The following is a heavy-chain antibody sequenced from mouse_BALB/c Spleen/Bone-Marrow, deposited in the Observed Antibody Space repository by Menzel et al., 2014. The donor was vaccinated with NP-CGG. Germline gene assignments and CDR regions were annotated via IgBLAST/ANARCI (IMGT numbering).Heavy chain of an antibody. Sequence: VQLVESGAELAKPGASVKMSCKASGYTLTSYWMHWVKQRPGQGLEWIGAIYPGDGDTRYTQKFKGKATLTADKSSSTAYMQLSSLTSKDSAVYYCARGNPLYAMDYWGQGTSVTVSS. CDR1: GYTLTSYW. CDR3: ARGNPLYAMDY. J-gene: IGHJ4*01. V-gene: IGHV1-87*01. D-gene: IGHD2-1*01. CDR2: IYPGDGDT.